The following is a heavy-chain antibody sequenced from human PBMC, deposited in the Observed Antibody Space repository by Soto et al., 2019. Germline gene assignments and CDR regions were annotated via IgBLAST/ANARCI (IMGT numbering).Heavy chain of an antibody. D-gene: IGHD3-22*01. CDR3: AYSPCCYDSSGVY. J-gene: IGHJ4*02. CDR2: IIGSCGST. CDR1: GFTFSSYA. Sequence: EVQLLESGGGLVQPGGSVRLSCEASGFTFSSYAISWVRQAPGKGLEWVSGIIGSCGSTYYANTVKGRVTTSRDNSKNPLYLKMNSLGGEDTAVYYCAYSPCCYDSSGVYWGQGTMVTVSS. V-gene: IGHV3-23*01.